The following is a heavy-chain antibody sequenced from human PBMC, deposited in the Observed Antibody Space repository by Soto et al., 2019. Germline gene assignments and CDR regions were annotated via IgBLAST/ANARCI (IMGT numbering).Heavy chain of an antibody. CDR1: GGTFSRYT. Sequence: QVQLVQSGAEVKKPGSSVKVSCKASGGTFSRYTISWVRQAPGQGLEWMGRIIPILDIPNYAQNFQGRVTITADKSQSTAYMELSSLRSDDAVVYYLASHFTGVLVLGASPPGGDNYGWDVWGQGTTVTVSS. CDR3: ASHFTGVLVLGASPPGGDNYGWDV. V-gene: IGHV1-69*02. D-gene: IGHD2-15*01. CDR2: IIPILDIP. J-gene: IGHJ6*02.